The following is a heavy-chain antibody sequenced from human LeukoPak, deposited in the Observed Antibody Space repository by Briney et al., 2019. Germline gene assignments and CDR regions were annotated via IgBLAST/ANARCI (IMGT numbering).Heavy chain of an antibody. D-gene: IGHD4-17*01. Sequence: PGGSLRLSCAASGFTFISYGMDGVGKAPGKGLECLAFILYDGSNKYYANSVNRRFTISRDNSKNTLYLQMNSLRAEDTAVYYCAKDDYGDYFDYWGQGTLVTVSS. J-gene: IGHJ4*02. CDR2: ILYDGSNK. V-gene: IGHV3-30*02. CDR1: GFTFISYG. CDR3: AKDDYGDYFDY.